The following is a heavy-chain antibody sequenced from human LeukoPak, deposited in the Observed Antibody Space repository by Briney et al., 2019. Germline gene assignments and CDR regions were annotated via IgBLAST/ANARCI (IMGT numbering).Heavy chain of an antibody. J-gene: IGHJ4*02. D-gene: IGHD6-13*01. CDR3: AKVQQLATIYYFDY. CDR1: GFTVSSNY. CDR2: IYSGGST. Sequence: GGSLRLSCAASGFTVSSNYMIWVRQAPGKGLEWVSVIYSGGSTYYADSVKGRFTISRDNSKNTVYLQMNSLRAEDTAVYYCAKVQQLATIYYFDYWGQGSLVTVSS. V-gene: IGHV3-53*01.